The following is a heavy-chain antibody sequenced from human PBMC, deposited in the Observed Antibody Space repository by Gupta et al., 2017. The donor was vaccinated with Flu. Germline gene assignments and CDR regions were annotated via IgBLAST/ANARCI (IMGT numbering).Heavy chain of an antibody. CDR1: GFTFSSYA. Sequence: EVQLLESGGGLAQPGGSLRLSGAASGFTFSSYAMRWVRQAPGKGLEWVSTISGSGSNTYYADSVKGRFTISGDSSKKTVYLQMNSLRAEDTAVYYCAKGANWAFEIWGQGTMVTVSS. CDR2: ISGSGSNT. J-gene: IGHJ3*02. D-gene: IGHD1-1*01. V-gene: IGHV3-23*01. CDR3: AKGANWAFEI.